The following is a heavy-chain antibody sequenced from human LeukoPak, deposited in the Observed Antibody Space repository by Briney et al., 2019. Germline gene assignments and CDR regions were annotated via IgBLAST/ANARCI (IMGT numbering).Heavy chain of an antibody. V-gene: IGHV1-2*02. CDR2: INPNSGGT. D-gene: IGHD4-17*01. Sequence: ASVKVSCKASGYTFTGYYMHWVRQAPGQGLEWMGWINPNSGGTNYAQKFQGRVTMTRDTSISTAYMELSRLRSDDTAVYYCARDMAFLDYGDPALIDYWGQGTLVTVSS. CDR3: ARDMAFLDYGDPALIDY. J-gene: IGHJ4*02. CDR1: GYTFTGYY.